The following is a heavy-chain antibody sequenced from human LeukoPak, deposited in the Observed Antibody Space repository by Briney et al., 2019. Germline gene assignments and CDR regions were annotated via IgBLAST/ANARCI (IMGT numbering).Heavy chain of an antibody. J-gene: IGHJ4*02. CDR3: AREEYYYDSSGYFGY. CDR2: IIPIFGTA. CDR1: GGTFSSYA. Sequence: GASVKVSCKASGGTFSSYAISWVRQAPGQGLEWMGGIIPIFGTANYAQKFQGRVTITADESTSTAYMELSSLRPEDTAVYYCAREEYYYDSSGYFGYWGQGTLVTVSS. D-gene: IGHD3-22*01. V-gene: IGHV1-69*13.